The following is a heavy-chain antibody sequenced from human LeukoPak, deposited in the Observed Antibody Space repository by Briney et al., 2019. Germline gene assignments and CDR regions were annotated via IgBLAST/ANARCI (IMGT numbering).Heavy chain of an antibody. Sequence: SSVKVSFTATGGTGTIYASTYVRQAPGLGLEWMGRIIPTLQVANYAHKFQGRVTITADKSTSTAYMELSSLRPEDTSVYYCARVISGTGLWFWGQGTLVTVSS. CDR2: IIPTLQVA. D-gene: IGHD5-18*01. CDR3: ARVISGTGLWF. J-gene: IGHJ4*02. CDR1: GGTGTIYA. V-gene: IGHV1-69*04.